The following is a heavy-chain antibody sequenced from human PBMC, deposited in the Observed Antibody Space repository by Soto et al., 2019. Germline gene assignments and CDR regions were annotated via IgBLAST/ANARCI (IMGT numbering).Heavy chain of an antibody. CDR1: GFTFSGYA. CDR2: ISGSGGST. D-gene: IGHD6-19*01. CDR3: AKDLAVAGTMAY. Sequence: EVQLLESGGGLVQPGGSLRLSCAASGFTFSGYAVTWVRQPPGTGLEWVSGISGSGGSTFYADSVKGRFTISRDNSKNTLYLQMNNLRAEDTAVYYCAKDLAVAGTMAYWGQGTLVTVAS. V-gene: IGHV3-23*01. J-gene: IGHJ4*02.